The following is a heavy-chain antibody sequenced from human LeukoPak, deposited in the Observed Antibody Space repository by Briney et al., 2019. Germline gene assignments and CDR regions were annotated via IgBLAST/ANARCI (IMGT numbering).Heavy chain of an antibody. CDR2: IGFNGRDV. CDR1: GFTFSSYG. CDR3: VKEFH. V-gene: IGHV3-30*02. Sequence: GGSLRLSCAASGFTFSSYGMNWVRQAPGKGLEWIGFIGFNGRDVYYADSVKGRFTLSRDNAEKTLYMEMTRLSAEETAVYYCVKEFHWGQGALVIVSS. J-gene: IGHJ1*01.